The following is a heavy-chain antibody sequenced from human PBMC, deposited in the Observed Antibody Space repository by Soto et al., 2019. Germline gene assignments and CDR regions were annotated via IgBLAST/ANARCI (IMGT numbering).Heavy chain of an antibody. CDR1: GFTFSSYA. D-gene: IGHD3-3*01. CDR3: AKDGASRYDFYKVF. Sequence: GGSLRLSCAASGFTFSSYAMSWVRQARGKGLEWVSDIIGSGGNTYYADSVKGRFTISRDNSKNTLFLQINSLRGEDTAVYYCAKDGASRYDFYKVFWGQGTLVTVSS. J-gene: IGHJ4*02. V-gene: IGHV3-23*01. CDR2: IIGSGGNT.